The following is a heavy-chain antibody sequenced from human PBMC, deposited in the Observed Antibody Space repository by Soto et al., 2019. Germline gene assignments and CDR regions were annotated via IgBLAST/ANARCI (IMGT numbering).Heavy chain of an antibody. Sequence: QVQLQQWGAGLLKPSETLSLTCAVYGGSFSGYYWSWIRQPPGKGLEWIGEINHSGSTNYNPSLKSRVTISVDTSKNQFSLKLRSVTAADTAVYYCARGDIVVVPAAKESTATNFLDPWGQGTLVTVSS. J-gene: IGHJ5*02. CDR3: ARGDIVVVPAAKESTATNFLDP. V-gene: IGHV4-34*01. CDR2: INHSGST. CDR1: GGSFSGYY. D-gene: IGHD2-2*01.